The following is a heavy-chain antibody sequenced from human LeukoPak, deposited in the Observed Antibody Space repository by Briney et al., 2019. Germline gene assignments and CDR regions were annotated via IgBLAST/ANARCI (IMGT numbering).Heavy chain of an antibody. CDR1: GGSISSYY. D-gene: IGHD3-9*01. CDR3: ARSSFLYDILTGYYSDAFDI. V-gene: IGHV4-4*07. J-gene: IGHJ3*02. Sequence: SETLSLTCTVSGGSISSYYWSWIRQPAGRGLEWIGRIYTSGSTNYNPSLKSRVTMSVDTSKNQFSLKLSSVTAADTAVYYCARSSFLYDILTGYYSDAFDIWGQGTMVTVSS. CDR2: IYTSGST.